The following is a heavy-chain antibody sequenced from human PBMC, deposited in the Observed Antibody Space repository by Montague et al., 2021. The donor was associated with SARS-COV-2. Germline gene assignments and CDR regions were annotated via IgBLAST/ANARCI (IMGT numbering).Heavy chain of an antibody. V-gene: IGHV4-34*01. CDR3: AKTGGFSENLADYDNHRDVPVRHRQKDVQPPRRAFDX. J-gene: IGHJ3*02. CDR1: GGSFSGSF. Sequence: SETLSLTCAVYGGSFSGSFWTWIRQPPGKGLEWLGEIDHRGTTKYNPSVESRVLMSVDTSKNQFALRLTSVTVADTAVYYCAKTGGFSENLADYDNHRDVPVRHRQKDVQPPRRAFDXWGKGQLVTVSS. CDR2: IDHRGTT. D-gene: IGHD3-22*01.